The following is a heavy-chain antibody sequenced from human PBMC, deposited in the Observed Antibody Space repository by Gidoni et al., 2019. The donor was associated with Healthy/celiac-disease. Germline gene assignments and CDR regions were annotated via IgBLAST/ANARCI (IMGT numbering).Heavy chain of an antibody. V-gene: IGHV5-51*03. CDR1: GYSFTSYW. D-gene: IGHD1-26*01. CDR2: IYPGDSDT. J-gene: IGHJ6*02. CDR3: ARRSEGATSPYGMDV. Sequence: EAQLVQSGAEVTKPGESLKISCQGSGYSFTSYWIGWVRQMPGKGLGWMGIIYPGDSDTRYSTSFRGQVTISADKSISTAYLQWSSLKASDTAMYYCARRSEGATSPYGMDVWGQGTTVTVSS.